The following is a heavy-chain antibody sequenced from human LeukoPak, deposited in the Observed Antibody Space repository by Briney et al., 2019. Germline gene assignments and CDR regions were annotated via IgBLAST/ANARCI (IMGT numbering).Heavy chain of an antibody. CDR2: ISYDESNK. D-gene: IGHD3-22*01. J-gene: IGHJ4*02. V-gene: IGHV3-30*18. CDR3: AKYGSFNYFDTSPDY. CDR1: GFTFSSYG. Sequence: GGSLRLSCAASGFTFSSYGMHWVRQAPGKGLEWVAVISYDESNKNYADSVKGRFTISRDNSKNTLYLQMNSLRVEDTAVYFCAKYGSFNYFDTSPDYWGQGTLATVSS.